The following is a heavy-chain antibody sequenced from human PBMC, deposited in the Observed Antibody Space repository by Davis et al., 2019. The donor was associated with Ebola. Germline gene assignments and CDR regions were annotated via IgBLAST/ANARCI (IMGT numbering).Heavy chain of an antibody. V-gene: IGHV3-53*01. CDR2: IYSGGST. CDR3: ARVGLLDPTFSLSYFDY. J-gene: IGHJ4*02. CDR1: GFTVSSNY. Sequence: GESLKISCAASGFTVSSNYMSWVRQAPGKGIEWVSVIYSGGSTYYADSVKGRFTISRDNSKNTLYLQMNSLRAEYTAVYYCARVGLLDPTFSLSYFDYWGQVTLVTVSS. D-gene: IGHD1-1*01.